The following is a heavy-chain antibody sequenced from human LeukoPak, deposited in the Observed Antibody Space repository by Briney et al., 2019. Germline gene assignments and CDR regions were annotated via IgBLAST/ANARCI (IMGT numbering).Heavy chain of an antibody. CDR3: AGPLDAFDI. V-gene: IGHV3-23*01. J-gene: IGHJ3*02. CDR2: ISGSDPGT. Sequence: GGSLRLSCVASGFTFKNYAMSWVRRVPGKGLEWVSAISGSDPGTYYADSVRGRFTISRDNAKNTLYLQMNSLRAEDTAVYYCAGPLDAFDIWGQGTMVTVSS. CDR1: GFTFKNYA.